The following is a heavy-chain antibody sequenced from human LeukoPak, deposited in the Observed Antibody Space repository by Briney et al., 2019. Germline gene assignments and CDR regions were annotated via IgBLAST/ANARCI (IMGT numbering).Heavy chain of an antibody. J-gene: IGHJ4*02. Sequence: SETLSLTCAVYGGSFSGYYWSWIRQPPGKGLEWIGEINHSGSTNYNPSLKSRVTISVDTSKNQFSLKLSSVTAADTAVYYCARVRAERYSSIAARRSGLDYWGQGTLVTVSS. CDR2: INHSGST. CDR1: GGSFSGYY. CDR3: ARVRAERYSSIAARRSGLDY. D-gene: IGHD6-6*01. V-gene: IGHV4-34*01.